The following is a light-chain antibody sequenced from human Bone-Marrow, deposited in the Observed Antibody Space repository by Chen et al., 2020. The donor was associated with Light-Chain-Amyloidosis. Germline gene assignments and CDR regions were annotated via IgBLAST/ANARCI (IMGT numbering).Light chain of an antibody. Sequence: DIVMTQSPLSLPVTPGEPASISCRSSHSLLHTTGYNYLYWFLQKPGQSSQLLIYLGSNRASGVPDRFSGSGSGTDFTLKIGRVEAEDVGVYYCMQALQSPITFGQGTRLDI. V-gene: IGKV2-28*01. J-gene: IGKJ5*01. CDR2: LGS. CDR3: MQALQSPIT. CDR1: HSLLHTTGYNY.